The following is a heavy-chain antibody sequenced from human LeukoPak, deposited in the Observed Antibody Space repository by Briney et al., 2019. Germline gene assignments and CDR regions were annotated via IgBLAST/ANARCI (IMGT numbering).Heavy chain of an antibody. CDR2: IYNSGDT. CDR3: ARRPRNYYNNPPNYYYYYGLDV. CDR1: GDSIGTYY. J-gene: IGHJ6*02. V-gene: IGHV4-59*01. D-gene: IGHD3-10*01. Sequence: SETLSLTCTVSGDSIGTYYWSWIRQPPGKGLEWIAYIYNSGDTNYNPSLKSRVTMSVDTSKNQFSLKLSSVTAADTAVYYCARRPRNYYNNPPNYYYYYGLDVWGQGTTVTVSS.